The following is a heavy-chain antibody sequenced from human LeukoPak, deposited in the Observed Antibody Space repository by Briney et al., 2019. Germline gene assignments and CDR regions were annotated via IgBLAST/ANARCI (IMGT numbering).Heavy chain of an antibody. CDR3: ARAGLGLVATIGFAS. Sequence: SETLSLTCTVSGGSISSYYWSWIRQPPGKGLEWIGYIYYSGSTNYNPSLKSRVTISVDTSKNQFSLKLSSVTAADTAVYYCARAGLGLVATIGFASWGQGTLVTVSS. J-gene: IGHJ4*02. CDR2: IYYSGST. V-gene: IGHV4-59*01. D-gene: IGHD5-12*01. CDR1: GGSISSYY.